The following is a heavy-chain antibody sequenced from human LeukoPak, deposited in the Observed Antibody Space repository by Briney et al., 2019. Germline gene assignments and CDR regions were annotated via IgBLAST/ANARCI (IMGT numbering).Heavy chain of an antibody. Sequence: SETLSLTCTVSGGSVSDGYYYWNWIRQPPGKGLEWTGYIFHSGSINNNPSLKSRVTISVDTSKNQFSLKLTSVTAADTAVYYCARTPQPTSYGDYGKRYFDLWGRGTLVTVSS. J-gene: IGHJ2*01. D-gene: IGHD4-17*01. CDR2: IFHSGSI. CDR3: ARTPQPTSYGDYGKRYFDL. V-gene: IGHV4-61*01. CDR1: GGSVSDGYYY.